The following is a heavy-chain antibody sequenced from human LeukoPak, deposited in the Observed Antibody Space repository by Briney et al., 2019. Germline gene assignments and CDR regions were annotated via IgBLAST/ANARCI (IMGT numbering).Heavy chain of an antibody. Sequence: SETLSLTCAVYGGSFSGYYWSWIRQPPGKGLEWIGEINHSGSTNYNPSLKSRVTISVDTSKNQFSLKLSSVTAADTAVYYCARGLKRTSGFWSGSPYYFDYWGQGTLVTVSS. CDR2: INHSGST. CDR3: ARGLKRTSGFWSGSPYYFDY. CDR1: GGSFSGYY. D-gene: IGHD3-3*01. V-gene: IGHV4-34*01. J-gene: IGHJ4*02.